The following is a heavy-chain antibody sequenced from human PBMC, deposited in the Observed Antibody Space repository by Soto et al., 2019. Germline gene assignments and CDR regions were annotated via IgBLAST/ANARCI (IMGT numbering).Heavy chain of an antibody. CDR2: INPSGGST. CDR1: GYTFTTYH. D-gene: IGHD6-6*01. V-gene: IGHV1-46*01. J-gene: IGHJ4*02. Sequence: QVQLVQSGAEVKKPGASVKVSCKASGYTFTTYHMHWVRQAPGQGLEWMGIINPSGGSTRYAQRFQGRVTMTRDTYTSTVYMDGSSLRFEDTAMYYCARCEDQSRSPSHFAYWGQGTLVTISS. CDR3: ARCEDQSRSPSHFAY.